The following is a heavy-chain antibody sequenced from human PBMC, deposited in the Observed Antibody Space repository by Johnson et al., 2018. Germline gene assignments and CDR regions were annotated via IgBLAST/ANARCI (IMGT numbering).Heavy chain of an antibody. CDR2: INSDGYRT. D-gene: IGHD2/OR15-2a*01. CDR3: ARDMEYRRPYYYYGMDG. V-gene: IGHV3-74*01. CDR1: GFTLSSYW. Sequence: VQLQESGGGLVQPGGSMRLSCAASGFTLSSYWMHWVRQVPGKGLVWVSRINSDGYRTNYADSVKGRFTISRDNAKNTLYLQVNSPSADDTAVYYCARDMEYRRPYYYYGMDGWGQGTTVTVSS. J-gene: IGHJ6*02.